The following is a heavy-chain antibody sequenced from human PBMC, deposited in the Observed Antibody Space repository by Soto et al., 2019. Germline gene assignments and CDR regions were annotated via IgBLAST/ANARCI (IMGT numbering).Heavy chain of an antibody. J-gene: IGHJ4*02. V-gene: IGHV3-48*01. CDR3: AIVVVPAALPDY. CDR1: GFIFRNYG. D-gene: IGHD2-2*02. Sequence: GGSLRLSCAASGFIFRNYGMNWVRQAPGKGLEWVSYIGIGSSTTYYADSVKGRFTISRDNAKNSLYLQMNSLRAEDTAVYYCAIVVVPAALPDYWGQGTLVTVSS. CDR2: IGIGSSTT.